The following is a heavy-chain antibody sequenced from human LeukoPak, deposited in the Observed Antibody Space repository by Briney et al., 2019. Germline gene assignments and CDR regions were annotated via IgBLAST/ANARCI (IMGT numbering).Heavy chain of an antibody. CDR2: IYYSGST. D-gene: IGHD6-6*01. J-gene: IGHJ4*02. CDR1: GGSISSSSYY. V-gene: IGHV4-39*07. Sequence: PSETLSLTCTVSGGSISSSSYYWGWIRQPPGKGLEWIGSIYYSGSTYYNPSLKSRVTISVDTSKNQFSLKLSSVTAADTAVHYCARELRIFSSLVYFDYWGQGTLVTVSS. CDR3: ARELRIFSSLVYFDY.